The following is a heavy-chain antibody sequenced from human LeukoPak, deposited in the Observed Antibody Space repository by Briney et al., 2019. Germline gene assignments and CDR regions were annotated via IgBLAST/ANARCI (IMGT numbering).Heavy chain of an antibody. CDR3: ATDTASGRGVIRLDAFDI. J-gene: IGHJ3*02. D-gene: IGHD3-10*01. CDR1: GYTLTEIS. CDR2: FDPEDGET. Sequence: ASVKVSCKVSGYTLTEISMHWVRQAPGKGLEWMGGFDPEDGETIYAQKFQGRVTMTEDTSTDTAYMELSSLRSEDTAVYYCATDTASGRGVIRLDAFDIWGQGTMVTVSS. V-gene: IGHV1-24*01.